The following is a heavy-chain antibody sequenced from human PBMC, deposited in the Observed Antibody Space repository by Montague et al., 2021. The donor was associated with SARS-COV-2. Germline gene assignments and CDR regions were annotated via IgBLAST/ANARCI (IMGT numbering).Heavy chain of an antibody. CDR1: GGSFSTYS. Sequence: SETLSLTCAVHGGSFSTYSWNWIRQPPGKGLEWIGEIHHGGSTNYNPSLKSRVTTSAATSKNQFSLKLTSVAAADTAVYYCARLGDGVVPSPILGVGPYYSYYYMDVWGKGTTVTVSS. V-gene: IGHV4-34*01. D-gene: IGHD3-10*01. CDR3: ARLGDGVVPSPILGVGPYYSYYYMDV. J-gene: IGHJ6*03. CDR2: IHHGGST.